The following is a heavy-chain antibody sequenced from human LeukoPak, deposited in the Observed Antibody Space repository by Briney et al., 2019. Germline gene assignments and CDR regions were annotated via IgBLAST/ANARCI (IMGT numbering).Heavy chain of an antibody. D-gene: IGHD3-9*01. CDR3: ARGPNSDWSGLDF. CDR1: GFSFSGHW. Sequence: GGSLRLSCTASGFSFSGHWMHWARQLPGKGLVWVSRISPAGSTTSYADSVKGRFTVSRDNAKNTLYLQVNNLRAEDTAVYYCARGPNSDWSGLDFWGQGTLLTVSS. J-gene: IGHJ4*02. CDR2: ISPAGSTT. V-gene: IGHV3-74*01.